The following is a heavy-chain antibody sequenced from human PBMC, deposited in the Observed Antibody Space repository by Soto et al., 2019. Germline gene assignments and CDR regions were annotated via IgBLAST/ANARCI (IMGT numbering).Heavy chain of an antibody. CDR2: VYSSGST. CDR1: GGSVSIYS. Sequence: SGTLSVKSSVSGGSVSIYSWTWIRNSAGKGLEWIGRVYSSGSTNYNPSLKSRVTMSMETSKSQFSLKLNSVTAADTAMYYCARALAGGSGYTGYWGQGTLVTVSS. CDR3: ARALAGGSGYTGY. V-gene: IGHV4-4*07. D-gene: IGHD5-12*01. J-gene: IGHJ4*02.